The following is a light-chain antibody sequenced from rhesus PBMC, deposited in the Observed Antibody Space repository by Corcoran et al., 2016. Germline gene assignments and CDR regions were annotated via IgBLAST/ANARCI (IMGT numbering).Light chain of an antibody. J-gene: IGKJ1*01. Sequence: GDQVTNPCPASQSISSWLAGYQQKPGKAPKLFIDKASSLQSGVPSRFSGSGSGTDFTLTISSLQSEDFATYYCQQYSNSPWTFVQGTKVEIK. CDR1: QSISSW. CDR3: QQYSNSPWT. CDR2: KAS. V-gene: IGKV1-22*01.